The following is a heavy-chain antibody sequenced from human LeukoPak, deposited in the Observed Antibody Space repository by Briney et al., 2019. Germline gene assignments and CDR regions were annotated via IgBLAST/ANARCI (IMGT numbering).Heavy chain of an antibody. CDR2: MSSDGSNH. Sequence: GGSLRLSCAASGFTVSSNYMSWVRQAPGKGLEWVAVMSSDGSNHNYANSVKGRFTISRNNSKNTLYLQMNSLRAEDTAVYYCAKIGRSGWRDYFDYWGQGTLVTVSS. D-gene: IGHD6-19*01. V-gene: IGHV3-30*18. J-gene: IGHJ4*02. CDR1: GFTVSSNY. CDR3: AKIGRSGWRDYFDY.